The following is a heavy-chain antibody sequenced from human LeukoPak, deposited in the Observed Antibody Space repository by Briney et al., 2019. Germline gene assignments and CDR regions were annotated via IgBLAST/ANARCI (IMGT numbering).Heavy chain of an antibody. CDR2: IKQDGSDK. J-gene: IGHJ4*02. V-gene: IGHV3-7*01. CDR3: AREDHSKYEY. Sequence: GGSLRLSCAASGFTFSSYWMSWVRQAPGKGLEWVANIKQDGSDKYYVDYVKGRFTISKDNAKNSLYLQVNNLRSEDTGVYYCAREDHSKYEYWGQGTLVTVSS. CDR1: GFTFSSYW. D-gene: IGHD4-11*01.